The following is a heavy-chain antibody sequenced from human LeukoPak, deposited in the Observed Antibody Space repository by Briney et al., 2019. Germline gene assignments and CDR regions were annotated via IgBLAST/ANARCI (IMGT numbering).Heavy chain of an antibody. CDR1: GFTFSTYA. CDR2: ISSNGGST. V-gene: IGHV3-64D*06. J-gene: IGHJ4*02. D-gene: IGHD1-26*01. CDR3: VKVGIDGGSYSEDYLDY. Sequence: GGSLRLSCSASGFTFSTYAIHWVRQAPGKGLEYVSAISSNGGSTYYADSVKGRFTISRDNSKNTLYLQMSSLGADDTAVYYCVKVGIDGGSYSEDYLDYWGQGTLVTVSS.